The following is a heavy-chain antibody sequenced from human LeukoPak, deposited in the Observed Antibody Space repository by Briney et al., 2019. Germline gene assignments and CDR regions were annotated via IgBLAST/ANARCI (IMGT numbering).Heavy chain of an antibody. CDR2: ITGSGGNT. CDR1: GFTFSSYS. CDR3: AKGDSSGWDTPADI. J-gene: IGHJ3*02. D-gene: IGHD3-22*01. Sequence: GGSLRLSCAASGFTFSSYSMNWVRQAPGEGLECVSGITGSGGNTFYADSVKGRFTISRDTSKNTLYLQMNSLRAEDTAMYYCAKGDSSGWDTPADIRGQGTMVTVSS. V-gene: IGHV3-23*01.